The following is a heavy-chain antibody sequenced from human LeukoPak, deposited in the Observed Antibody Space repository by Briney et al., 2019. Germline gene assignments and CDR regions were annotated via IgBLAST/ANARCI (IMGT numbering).Heavy chain of an antibody. V-gene: IGHV1-2*02. J-gene: IGHJ3*02. D-gene: IGHD2-15*01. CDR1: GYTLTAYY. CDR2: INPNSGAT. Sequence: ASVKVSCKASGYTLTAYYMHWVRQAPGQGLEWMGWINPNSGATNYAQKFQGRVTMTRDTSISTAYMELSRRISEDTAVYYCARVSQSRVVAAFDIWGQGTMVTVSS. CDR3: ARVSQSRVVAAFDI.